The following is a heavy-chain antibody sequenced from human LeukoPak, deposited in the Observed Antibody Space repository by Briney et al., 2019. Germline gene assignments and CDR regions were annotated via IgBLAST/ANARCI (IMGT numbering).Heavy chain of an antibody. J-gene: IGHJ5*02. CDR1: GYTFTSYG. D-gene: IGHD6-13*01. CDR2: ISAYNGNT. CDR3: ARAYSSSWYGDNWFDP. Sequence: VASVKVSCKASGYTFTSYGISWVRQAPGQGLEWMGWISAYNGNTNYAQKLQGRVTVTTDTSTSTAYMELRSLRSDDTAVYYCARAYSSSWYGDNWFDPWGQGTLVTVSS. V-gene: IGHV1-18*01.